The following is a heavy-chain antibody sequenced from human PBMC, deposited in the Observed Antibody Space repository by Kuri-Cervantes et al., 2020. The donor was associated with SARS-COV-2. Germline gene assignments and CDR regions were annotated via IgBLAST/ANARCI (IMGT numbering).Heavy chain of an antibody. J-gene: IGHJ4*02. CDR3: ARGYEARYSSSWYLDY. CDR1: GFTVSSNY. V-gene: IGHV3-53*01. Sequence: GESLKISCAASGFTVSSNYMSWVRQAPGKGLEWVSIIYGGGSTYYADSVKGRFTISRGNSKNTLYLQMNSLRAEDTAVYYCARGYEARYSSSWYLDYWGQGTLVT. CDR2: IYGGGST. D-gene: IGHD6-13*01.